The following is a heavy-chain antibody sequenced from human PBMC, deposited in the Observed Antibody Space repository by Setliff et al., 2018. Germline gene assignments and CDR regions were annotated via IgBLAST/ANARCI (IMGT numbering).Heavy chain of an antibody. CDR1: GGSISGYY. V-gene: IGHV4-59*08. CDR3: ARAPDSGTYYNLYPYYNVV. CDR2: IYSSGSI. J-gene: IGHJ6*03. Sequence: SETLSLTCNVSGGSISGYYWSWIRQPPGKGLEWIGNIYSSGSIKYNPSLRSRVTISVDTVKNQSSLRLSSLTAADTAVYYCARAPDSGTYYNLYPYYNVVWGKGTTVTVSS. D-gene: IGHD1-26*01.